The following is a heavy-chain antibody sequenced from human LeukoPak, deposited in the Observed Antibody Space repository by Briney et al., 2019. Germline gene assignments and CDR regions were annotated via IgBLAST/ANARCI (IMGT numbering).Heavy chain of an antibody. D-gene: IGHD6-13*01. CDR2: INHSGST. Sequence: SETLSLTCAVYGGSFSGYYWSWIRQPPGKGLEWIGKINHSGSTNYNPSLKSRVTISVDTSKNQFSLKLSSVTAADTAVYYCARSSAAAGPLYYYYYYGMDVWGQGTTVTVSS. V-gene: IGHV4-34*01. CDR1: GGSFSGYY. CDR3: ARSSAAAGPLYYYYYYGMDV. J-gene: IGHJ6*02.